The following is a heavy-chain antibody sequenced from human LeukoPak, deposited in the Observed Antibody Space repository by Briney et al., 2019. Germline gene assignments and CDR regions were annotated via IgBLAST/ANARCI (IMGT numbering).Heavy chain of an antibody. D-gene: IGHD4-11*01. V-gene: IGHV1-69*05. CDR3: ARGFSTTVTTGSYMDV. J-gene: IGHJ6*03. Sequence: SVKVPCKASGGTFSSYAISWVRQAPGQGLEWMGGIIPIFGTANYAQKFQGRVTITTDESTSTAYMELSSLRSEDTAVYYCARGFSTTVTTGSYMDVWGKGTTVTVSS. CDR2: IIPIFGTA. CDR1: GGTFSSYA.